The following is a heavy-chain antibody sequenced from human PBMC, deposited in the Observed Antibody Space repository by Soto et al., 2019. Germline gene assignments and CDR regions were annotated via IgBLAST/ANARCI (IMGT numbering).Heavy chain of an antibody. Sequence: QVQLVQSGAAVKKPGASVKVSCKTSGYTFTSYDINWVRQATGQGLEWMGWMNPNSGNTAYAQKFQGRVTMTRNTSISTAYMELSSLRPEGTAVYYCARVRSSGAFDIWGQGTMVTVSS. D-gene: IGHD1-26*01. CDR3: ARVRSSGAFDI. V-gene: IGHV1-8*01. J-gene: IGHJ3*02. CDR2: MNPNSGNT. CDR1: GYTFTSYD.